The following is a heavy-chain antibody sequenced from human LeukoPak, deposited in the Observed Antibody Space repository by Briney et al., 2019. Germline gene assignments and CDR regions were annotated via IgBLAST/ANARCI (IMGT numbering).Heavy chain of an antibody. J-gene: IGHJ4*02. CDR2: IKQDGSEK. Sequence: GGSLRLSCIASGFTFSSSAMSWVRQAPGKGLEWVANIKQDGSEKNYVDSVKGRFTISRDNAKNSLYLQMNSLRAEDTAVYYCARDWDAAAYWGQGTLVTVSS. CDR1: GFTFSSSA. V-gene: IGHV3-7*01. CDR3: ARDWDAAAY. D-gene: IGHD6-13*01.